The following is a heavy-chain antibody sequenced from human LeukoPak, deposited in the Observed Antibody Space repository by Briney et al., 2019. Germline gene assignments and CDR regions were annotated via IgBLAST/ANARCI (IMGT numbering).Heavy chain of an antibody. D-gene: IGHD4-17*01. CDR1: GGSFSGYY. Sequence: PSETLSLTCAVYGGSFSGYYWSWIRKPPRKGLEWIGEINHSGSTNYNPSLKSRVTISVDTSKNQFSLKLSSVTAADTAVYYCARVYGDSPSDYYYYYMDVWGKGTTVTVSS. CDR3: ARVYGDSPSDYYYYYMDV. V-gene: IGHV4-34*01. J-gene: IGHJ6*03. CDR2: INHSGST.